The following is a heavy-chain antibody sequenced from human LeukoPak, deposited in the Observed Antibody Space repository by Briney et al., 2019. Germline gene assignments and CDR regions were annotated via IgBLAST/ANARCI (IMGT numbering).Heavy chain of an antibody. Sequence: SETLSLTCTVSGGSFSSSTYYWGWVRQPPGKGLEWIRSIHYSGSTYYTPSLKSRVTISVDTSKNQFSLNLSSVTAADTAVYFCVRVTTSSWFEGYFDYWGQGTLVTVSS. J-gene: IGHJ4*02. V-gene: IGHV4-39*01. CDR3: VRVTTSSWFEGYFDY. CDR1: GGSFSSSTYY. CDR2: IHYSGST. D-gene: IGHD6-13*01.